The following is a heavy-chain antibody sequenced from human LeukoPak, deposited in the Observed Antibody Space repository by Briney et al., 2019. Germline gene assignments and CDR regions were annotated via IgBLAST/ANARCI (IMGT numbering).Heavy chain of an antibody. CDR3: ARANPTYPTFGGVIGTEIYGMDV. CDR1: GGSISTYY. J-gene: IGHJ6*02. Sequence: SETLSLTCTVSGGSISTYYWNWIRQPPGKGLEWIGYIYFSGSTNYNPSLKSRVTISIDTSKNQFSLKVSSVTAADTAVYYCARANPTYPTFGGVIGTEIYGMDVWGQGTTVTVSS. CDR2: IYFSGST. V-gene: IGHV4-59*01. D-gene: IGHD3-16*02.